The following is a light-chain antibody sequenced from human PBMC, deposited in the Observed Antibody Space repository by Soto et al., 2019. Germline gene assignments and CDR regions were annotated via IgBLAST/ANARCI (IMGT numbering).Light chain of an antibody. CDR3: QHYGTSLWT. V-gene: IGKV3-20*01. CDR2: VAS. Sequence: EIVFTQARRTMSTSPLECAYLXWRASQRISSSDLAWYQKKPGQAPRLLIYVASSRATGIPDRFSGSGSGTDFTLTISRLELEDFAVYYCQHYGTSLWTFGQGTKVDIK. CDR1: QRISSSD. J-gene: IGKJ1*01.